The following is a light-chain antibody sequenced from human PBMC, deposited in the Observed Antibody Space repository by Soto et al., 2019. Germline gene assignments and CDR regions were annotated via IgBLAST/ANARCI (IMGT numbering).Light chain of an antibody. CDR2: GAS. J-gene: IGKJ5*01. CDR1: QSVSSSY. CDR3: QQCGSSPIT. Sequence: EIVLTQSPGTRSWSPLEIASLSVMASQSVSSSYLAWYQQKPGQAPRLLIYGASSRATGIPDRFSGSGSGTDFTLTISRLEPEDFAVYYCQQCGSSPITFGQGTRLEIK. V-gene: IGKV3-20*01.